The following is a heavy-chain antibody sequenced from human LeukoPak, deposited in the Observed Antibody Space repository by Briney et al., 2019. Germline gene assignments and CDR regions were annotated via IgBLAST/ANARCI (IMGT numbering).Heavy chain of an antibody. J-gene: IGHJ4*02. D-gene: IGHD4-17*01. CDR2: INHSGYT. CDR1: GVSFDDYY. CDR3: TRMTTGHDY. Sequence: SETLSLTCAVSGVSFDDYYWSWVRQTPGKGLEWLGEINHSGYTNDSPSLKSRVTLSLDTSRQQFSLNLRSVTVADAGIYYCTRMTTGHDYWGQGTLVTVSS. V-gene: IGHV4-34*01.